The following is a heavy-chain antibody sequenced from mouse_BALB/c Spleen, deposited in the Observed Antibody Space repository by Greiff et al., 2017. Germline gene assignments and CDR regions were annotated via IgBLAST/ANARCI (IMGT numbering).Heavy chain of an antibody. CDR2: INPGSGGT. Sequence: QVQLQQSGAELVRPGTSVKVSCKASGYAFTNYLIEWVKQRPGQGLEWIGVINPGSGGTNYNEKFKGKATLTADKSSSTAYMQLSSLTSDDSAVYCCARSGGYWYYFDYWGQGTTLTVSS. CDR1: GYAFTNYL. J-gene: IGHJ2*01. D-gene: IGHD2-3*01. V-gene: IGHV1-54*03. CDR3: ARSGGYWYYFDY.